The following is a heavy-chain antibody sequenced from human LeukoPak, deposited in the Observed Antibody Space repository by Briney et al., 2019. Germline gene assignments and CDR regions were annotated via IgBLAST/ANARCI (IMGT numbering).Heavy chain of an antibody. D-gene: IGHD2-8*01. CDR2: LSGSGGTT. Sequence: GGSLRLSCAASGFTFSSYAMNWVPQAPGRGLEWVSDLSGSGGTTYYADSVKGRFTISRDNSKNTLYLQMNSLRAEDTAVYYCANGNRCTSPNCLGYYYFYMDVWGKGTTVTVSS. V-gene: IGHV3-23*01. CDR3: ANGNRCTSPNCLGYYYFYMDV. CDR1: GFTFSSYA. J-gene: IGHJ6*03.